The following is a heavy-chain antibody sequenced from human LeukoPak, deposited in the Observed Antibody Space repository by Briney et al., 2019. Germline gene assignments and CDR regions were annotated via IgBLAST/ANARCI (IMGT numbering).Heavy chain of an antibody. J-gene: IGHJ4*02. CDR2: IYTSGST. D-gene: IGHD6-13*01. CDR3: ARSSRWDATCGL. V-gene: IGHV4-61*02. CDR1: GGSISISGYY. Sequence: KASETLSLTCTVSGGSISISGYYWSWIRQPAGKGLEWIGRIYTSGSTNYNPSLKSRVTISLDTSKNQFSLRLNSVTAADTAVYYCARSSRWDATCGLWGRGILVTVSS.